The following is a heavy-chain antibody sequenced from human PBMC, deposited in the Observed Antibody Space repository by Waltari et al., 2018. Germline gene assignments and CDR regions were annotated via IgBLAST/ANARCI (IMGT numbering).Heavy chain of an antibody. D-gene: IGHD2-2*01. CDR2: ISTDGSST. Sequence: QVVESGGGLVQPGGSLMLSCAASGFTFSSHLKHLGRQTPGKGLVWVSRISTDGSSTNYADSVKGRFTISRDNAKNTLYLQMNSLRAEDTAVYYCARDPVVPKADNWFDPWGQGTLVTVSS. CDR1: GFTFSSHL. J-gene: IGHJ5*02. CDR3: ARDPVVPKADNWFDP. V-gene: IGHV3-74*01.